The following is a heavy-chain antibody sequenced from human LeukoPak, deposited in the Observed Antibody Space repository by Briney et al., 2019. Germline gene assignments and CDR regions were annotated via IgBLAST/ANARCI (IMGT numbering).Heavy chain of an antibody. D-gene: IGHD1-26*01. CDR3: AKGAGFVIAN. V-gene: IGHV3-66*02. CDR1: GFTVSSNY. Sequence: GGSLRLSCAASGFTVSSNYVTWIRQPPGKRLEWVSLINSDGTTYYANSVKGRFTISRDNSKNTLYLQMDSLKAEDTALYYCAKGAGFVIANWGRGTLVTVSS. CDR2: INSDGTT. J-gene: IGHJ4*02.